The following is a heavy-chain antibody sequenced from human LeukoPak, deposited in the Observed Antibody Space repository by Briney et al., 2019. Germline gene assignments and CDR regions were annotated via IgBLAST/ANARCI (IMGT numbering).Heavy chain of an antibody. CDR1: GFTFTSYS. J-gene: IGHJ4*02. D-gene: IGHD6-6*01. Sequence: GGSLRLSCAASGFTFTSYSMNWVRQAPGKGLEWVSTISGGGGSTYYADSVKGRFTISRDNSKNTLYLQMNSLRAEDTAVYYCAKNTQYSGYYDCWGQGTLVAVSS. CDR2: ISGGGGST. V-gene: IGHV3-23*01. CDR3: AKNTQYSGYYDC.